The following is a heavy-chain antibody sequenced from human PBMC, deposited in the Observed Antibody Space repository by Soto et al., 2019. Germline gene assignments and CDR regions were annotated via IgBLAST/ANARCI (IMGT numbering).Heavy chain of an antibody. CDR3: SKDTTSGWPVF. Sequence: PGGSLRLSCAASGFTLTSSGMTWVRQAPGKGLEWVSVISESGDNTYYADSVKGRFTMSRDPSKNTLYLQLDSLRVEDTAIYYCSKDTTSGWPVFRGQGTGVTVSS. D-gene: IGHD6-25*01. J-gene: IGHJ4*02. CDR2: ISESGDNT. CDR1: GFTLTSSG. V-gene: IGHV3-23*01.